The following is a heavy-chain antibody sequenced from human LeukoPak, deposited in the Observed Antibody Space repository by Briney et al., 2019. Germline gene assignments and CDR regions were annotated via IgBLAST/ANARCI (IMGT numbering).Heavy chain of an antibody. CDR1: GGSISNYF. CDR2: IFISGST. CDR3: ARLADTTVANYYLDY. Sequence: PSETLSLTCTVSGGSISNYFWSWIRQPPGKGLEWIGYIFISGSTNYNPSLKSRVTMSEDRSKNQFSLELSSVTAADTAVYYCARLADTTVANYYLDYWGQGTLVTVSS. V-gene: IGHV4-4*09. D-gene: IGHD1-26*01. J-gene: IGHJ4*02.